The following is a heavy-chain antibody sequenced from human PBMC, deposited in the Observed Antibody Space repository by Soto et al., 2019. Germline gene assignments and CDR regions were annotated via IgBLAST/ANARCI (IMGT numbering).Heavy chain of an antibody. V-gene: IGHV3-23*01. CDR3: AKDSWAIFGVPAGEYYAMDV. D-gene: IGHD3-3*01. Sequence: PWGSLRISCVSSVFTFESYAMSWVRQAPGKGLDLVSAIRGSGGTTYYSDSVKGRFTISRDNSKNTVYLQMNDLRVEDAAEYFCAKDSWAIFGVPAGEYYAMDVWGQGTPVTVSS. J-gene: IGHJ6*01. CDR2: IRGSGGTT. CDR1: VFTFESYA.